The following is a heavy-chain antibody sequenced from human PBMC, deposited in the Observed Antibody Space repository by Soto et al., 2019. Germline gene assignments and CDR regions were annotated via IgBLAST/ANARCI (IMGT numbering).Heavy chain of an antibody. CDR3: ARDLPRVGIDY. J-gene: IGHJ4*02. V-gene: IGHV3-66*01. D-gene: IGHD1-26*01. CDR2: IYSGGST. Sequence: EVQLVESGGGLVQPGGSLRLSCAASGFTVSSNYMSWVRQAPGKGLEWVSVIYSGGSTYYADSVKGRFTISRDNSKNTLYLIMNSLRAEDTAVYYCARDLPRVGIDYWGQGTLVTVSS. CDR1: GFTVSSNY.